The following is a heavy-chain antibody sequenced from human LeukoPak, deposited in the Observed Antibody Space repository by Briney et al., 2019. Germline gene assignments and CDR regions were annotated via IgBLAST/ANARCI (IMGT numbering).Heavy chain of an antibody. Sequence: GGSLRLSCTGSGFTFGDYSMTWVRQAPGKGLEWVGFIRSKAPGETTEYAASVKGRFTISRDDSKNVAYLQMNSLKTEDTAVYYCTRDGSYYYYYYMDVWGTGTTVTVSS. J-gene: IGHJ6*03. CDR1: GFTFGDYS. CDR2: IRSKAPGETT. V-gene: IGHV3-49*04. D-gene: IGHD1-26*01. CDR3: TRDGSYYYYYYMDV.